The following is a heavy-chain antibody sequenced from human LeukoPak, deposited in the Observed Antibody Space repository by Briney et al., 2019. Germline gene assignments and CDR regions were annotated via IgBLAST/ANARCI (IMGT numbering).Heavy chain of an antibody. Sequence: PGGSLRLSCAASGFTVSSNYMSWVRQAPGKGLEWVSVIYSGGSTYYADSVKGRFTISRDNSKNTLYLQMNSLRAEDTAVYYCARALTSIAVAGTDYWGQGTLVTVSS. CDR1: GFTVSSNY. CDR3: ARALTSIAVAGTDY. CDR2: IYSGGST. J-gene: IGHJ4*02. D-gene: IGHD6-19*01. V-gene: IGHV3-53*05.